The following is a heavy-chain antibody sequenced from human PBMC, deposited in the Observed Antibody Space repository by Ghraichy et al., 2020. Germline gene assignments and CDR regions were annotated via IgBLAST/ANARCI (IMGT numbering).Heavy chain of an antibody. D-gene: IGHD3-22*01. CDR3: ARDRLDSYDTSGGIDY. CDR2: IKQHGDEN. CDR1: GFTFSNYW. Sequence: GGSLRLSCAASGFTFSNYWMSRVRQAPGKGLEWVANIKQHGDENYYVDSVRGRFTISRDNTNNLLYLQMHSLRAEDTAFYYCARDRLDSYDTSGGIDYWGQGTLVTVSS. J-gene: IGHJ4*02. V-gene: IGHV3-7*03.